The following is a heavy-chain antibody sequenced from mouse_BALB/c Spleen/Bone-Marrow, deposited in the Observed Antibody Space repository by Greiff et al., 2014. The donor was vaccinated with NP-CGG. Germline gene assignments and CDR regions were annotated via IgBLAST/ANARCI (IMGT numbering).Heavy chain of an antibody. CDR1: GYSFTGYN. Sequence: EVQLQQSGPELEKPGASVKISCKASGYSFTGYNMNWVKQYNRQSHEWIGNVDPYYGATTYNQKFKGKATLTVDKSSSTAYMQLERLTSEDSAVYYCARSYNSFDFWGQGTTLTVSS. CDR2: VDPYYGAT. CDR3: ARSYNSFDF. J-gene: IGHJ2*01. V-gene: IGHV1-39*01.